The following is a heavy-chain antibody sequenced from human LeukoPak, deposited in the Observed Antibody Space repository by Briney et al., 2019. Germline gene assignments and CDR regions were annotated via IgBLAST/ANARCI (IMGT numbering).Heavy chain of an antibody. CDR3: AKDIRRTAMVACLY. Sequence: SETLSLTCTVSGGSISSYYWSWIRQPPGKGLEWIGYIYYSGSTNYNPSLKSRVTISVDTSKNQFSLKLSSVTAADTAVYYCAKDIRRTAMVACLYWGQGTLVTVSS. CDR2: IYYSGST. D-gene: IGHD5-18*01. J-gene: IGHJ4*02. CDR1: GGSISSYY. V-gene: IGHV4-59*01.